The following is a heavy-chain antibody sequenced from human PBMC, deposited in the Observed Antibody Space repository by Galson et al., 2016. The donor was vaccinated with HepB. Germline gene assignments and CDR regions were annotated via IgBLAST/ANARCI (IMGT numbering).Heavy chain of an antibody. CDR3: TKDPQLYVTRGVWDN. V-gene: IGHV3-30*07. J-gene: IGHJ4*02. Sequence: SLRLSCAVSGFILSDYAMHWVRQAPGKGLEWVAVISYDGSEEFYADSLKGRFTISRDNSRDTLYLQMNSLRPEDTAVYYCTKDPQLYVTRGVWDNWGQGALVTVSS. CDR2: ISYDGSEE. CDR1: GFILSDYA. D-gene: IGHD3-10*01.